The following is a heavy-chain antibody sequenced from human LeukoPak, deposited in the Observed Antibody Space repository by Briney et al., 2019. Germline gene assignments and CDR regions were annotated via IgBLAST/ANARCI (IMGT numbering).Heavy chain of an antibody. CDR3: ARVFLDIVVVPAAISSYYYYMDV. CDR2: MNPNSGNT. Sequence: ASVKVSCKASGYTFTSYDINWVRQATGQGLEWMGWMNPNSGNTSYAQKFQGRVTMTRNTSISTAYMELSSLRSEDTAVYYCARVFLDIVVVPAAISSYYYYMDVWGKGSTVTVSS. CDR1: GYTFTSYD. J-gene: IGHJ6*03. D-gene: IGHD2-2*03. V-gene: IGHV1-8*01.